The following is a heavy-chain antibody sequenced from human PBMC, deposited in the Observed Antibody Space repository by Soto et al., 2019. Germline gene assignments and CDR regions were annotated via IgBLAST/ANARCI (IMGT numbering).Heavy chain of an antibody. D-gene: IGHD3-3*01. CDR1: GFTFSSYS. CDR3: ASYPLPDFWRGYYTNYFAY. CDR2: ISSSSSYI. V-gene: IGHV3-21*01. J-gene: IGHJ4*02. Sequence: GGSLRLSCAASGFTFSSYSMNWVRQAPGKGLEWVSSISSSSSYIYYADSVKGRFTISRDNAKNSLYLQMNSLTAEDTAVYYCASYPLPDFWRGYYTNYFAYWGQGTLVTVSS.